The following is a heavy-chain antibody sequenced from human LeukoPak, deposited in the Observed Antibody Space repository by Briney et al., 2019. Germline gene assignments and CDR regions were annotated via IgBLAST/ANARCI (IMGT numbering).Heavy chain of an antibody. CDR2: IIPIFGTA. D-gene: IGHD5-18*01. Sequence: SVKVSCKASGYTFTSYAISWVRQAPGQGLEWMGGIIPIFGTANYAQKFQGRVTITADESTSTAYMELSSLRSEDTAVYYCARSPGGYSYGYYYYYYMDVWGKGTTVTISS. CDR1: GYTFTSYA. V-gene: IGHV1-69*13. J-gene: IGHJ6*03. CDR3: ARSPGGYSYGYYYYYYMDV.